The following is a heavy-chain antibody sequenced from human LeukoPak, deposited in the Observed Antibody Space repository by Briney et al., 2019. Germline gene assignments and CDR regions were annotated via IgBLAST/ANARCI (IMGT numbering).Heavy chain of an antibody. J-gene: IGHJ4*02. CDR1: SGSFSGYY. CDR3: ARSYGSGSYYMFFDY. CDR2: IYTSGST. D-gene: IGHD3-10*01. V-gene: IGHV4-59*10. Sequence: SETLSLTCAVYSGSFSGYYWSWIRQPPGKGLEWIGRIYTSGSTNYNPSLKSRVTMSVDTSKNQFSLKLSSVTAADTAVYYCARSYGSGSYYMFFDYWGQGTLVTVSS.